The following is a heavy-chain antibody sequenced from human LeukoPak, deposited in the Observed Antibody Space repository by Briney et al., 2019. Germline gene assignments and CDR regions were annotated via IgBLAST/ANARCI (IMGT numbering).Heavy chain of an antibody. V-gene: IGHV3-30*04. J-gene: IGHJ5*02. CDR2: ISYDGSNK. D-gene: IGHD5-12*01. CDR3: ARAQRGYSGYAPRGWFDP. Sequence: PGGPLRLSCASSGFTFSSYAMHWVRQAPGKGLEWGAVISYDGSNKYYADSVKGRFTISRDNSKNTLYLQMNSLRAEDTAVYYCARAQRGYSGYAPRGWFDPWGQGTLVTVSS. CDR1: GFTFSSYA.